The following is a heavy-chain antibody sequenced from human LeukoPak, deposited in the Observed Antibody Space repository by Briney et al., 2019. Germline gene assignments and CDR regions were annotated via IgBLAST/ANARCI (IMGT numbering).Heavy chain of an antibody. D-gene: IGHD4-17*01. CDR3: AKGGDYGDYGLAFDY. Sequence: TSETLSLTCTVSGGSISSSSYYWGWIRQPPGKGLEWVSAISGSGGSTYYADSVKGRFTISRDNSKNTLYLQMTSLRAEDTAVYYCAKGGDYGDYGLAFDYWGQGTLVTVSS. CDR1: GGSISSSSYY. CDR2: ISGSGGST. V-gene: IGHV3-23*01. J-gene: IGHJ4*02.